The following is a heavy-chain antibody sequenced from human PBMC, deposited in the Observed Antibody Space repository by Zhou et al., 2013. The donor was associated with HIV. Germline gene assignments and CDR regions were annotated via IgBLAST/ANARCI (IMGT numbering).Heavy chain of an antibody. CDR2: INTRWNS. Sequence: QVQLQESGPGLVKPSETLSLTCTVSGGSISSSSYYWSWIRQPPGKGLEWIGYINTRWNSSYNSSLKSRVTISLDTSKNQFSLKLSSVTAADTAVYFCARDSLFGGNGMDVWGQGTTVTVSS. V-gene: IGHV4-61*01. CDR1: GGSISSSSYY. J-gene: IGHJ6*02. CDR3: ARDSLFGGNGMDV. D-gene: IGHD3-10*02.